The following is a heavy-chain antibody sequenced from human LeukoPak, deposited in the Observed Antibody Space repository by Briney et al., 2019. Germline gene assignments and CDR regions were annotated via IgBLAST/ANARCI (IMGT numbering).Heavy chain of an antibody. D-gene: IGHD2-2*01. J-gene: IGHJ4*02. Sequence: PSETLSLTCAVSGYSISSGYYWGWIRQPPGKGLEYIGNIYHSGSTYYNPSLKSRVTISVDTSKNQFSLKLSSVAAADTAVYYCARTPQQSYFDYWGQGTLVTVPS. CDR3: ARTPQQSYFDY. CDR2: IYHSGST. V-gene: IGHV4-38-2*01. CDR1: GYSISSGYY.